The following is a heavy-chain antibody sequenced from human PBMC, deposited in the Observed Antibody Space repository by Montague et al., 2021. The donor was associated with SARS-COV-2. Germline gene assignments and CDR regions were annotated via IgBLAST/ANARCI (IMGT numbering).Heavy chain of an antibody. D-gene: IGHD3-3*01. CDR2: ITSSGGKT. Sequence: SLRLSCAASGFTFGTYAMTWVRQAPGKGLEWVSTITSSGGKTYYADSVKGRFTISRDNSKNTLYLQMSSLRVDDTAVYYCAKDPLSYGDFWSGYYFDYWGQGTLVTVSS. J-gene: IGHJ4*02. CDR1: GFTFGTYA. V-gene: IGHV3-23*01. CDR3: AKDPLSYGDFWSGYYFDY.